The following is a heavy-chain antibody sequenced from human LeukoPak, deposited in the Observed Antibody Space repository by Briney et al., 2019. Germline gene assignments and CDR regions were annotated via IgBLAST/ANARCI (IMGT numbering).Heavy chain of an antibody. CDR1: GFTFYDYG. J-gene: IGHJ4*02. CDR3: AKDNRRHYTSGPNPDSLH. D-gene: IGHD6-19*01. CDR2: ISWNSGSI. V-gene: IGHV3-9*01. Sequence: GGSLRLSCAASGFTFYDYGMSWVRQPPGKGLEWVSGISWNSGSIDYAASVKGRFTISRDNAKNSLYLQMNSLRVEDTAFYYCAKDNRRHYTSGPNPDSLHWGQGALVTVSS.